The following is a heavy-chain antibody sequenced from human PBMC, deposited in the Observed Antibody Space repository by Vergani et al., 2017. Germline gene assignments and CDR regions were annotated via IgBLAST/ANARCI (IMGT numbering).Heavy chain of an antibody. CDR2: ISARYPST. D-gene: IGHD4-11*01. Sequence: EVQLLQSGGGVIQPGGSVRLSCAASGFTFSACPMTWVRQAPGKGLEWVSAISARYPSTYYADSVKGRFTISRDNSKNMLYLQMNSLRAEDTAVYFCARDITVTTDNWFDPWGQGTLVAVSS. V-gene: IGHV3-23*01. CDR1: GFTFSACP. CDR3: ARDITVTTDNWFDP. J-gene: IGHJ5*02.